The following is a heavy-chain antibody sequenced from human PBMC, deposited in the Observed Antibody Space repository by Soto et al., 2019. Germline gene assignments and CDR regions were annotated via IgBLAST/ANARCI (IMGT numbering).Heavy chain of an antibody. CDR1: GFTFTSSA. J-gene: IGHJ6*02. Sequence: SVKVSCKASGFTFTSSAVQWVRQARGQRLEWIGWIVVGSGNTNYAQKFQERVTITRDMSTSTAYMELSSLRSEDTAVYYCAAATLGYCSSTSCYVGYYYYYGMDVWGQGTTVTVSS. D-gene: IGHD2-2*01. CDR2: IVVGSGNT. CDR3: AAATLGYCSSTSCYVGYYYYYGMDV. V-gene: IGHV1-58*01.